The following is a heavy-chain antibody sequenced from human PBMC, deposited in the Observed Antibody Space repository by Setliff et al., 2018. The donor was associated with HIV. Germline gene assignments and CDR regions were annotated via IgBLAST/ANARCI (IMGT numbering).Heavy chain of an antibody. CDR2: VSWDGSDT. Sequence: GESLKISCAASGFTFDDYGMHWVRQAPGKGLEWVSFVSWDGSDTYYADSMKGRFTISRDNSKKSLYLQMNSLRAEDTALYYCVKDTYSTGWYRMDYYYYGMEVWGQGTTVTVSS. D-gene: IGHD6-19*01. J-gene: IGHJ6*02. CDR1: GFTFDDYG. CDR3: VKDTYSTGWYRMDYYYYGMEV. V-gene: IGHV3-43D*04.